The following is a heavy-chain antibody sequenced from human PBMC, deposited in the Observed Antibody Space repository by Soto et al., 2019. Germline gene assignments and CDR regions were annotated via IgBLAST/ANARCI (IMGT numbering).Heavy chain of an antibody. Sequence: GGSLRLSCAASGFTFSSYTLNWVRRAPGKGLEWVATSGDRRTGNTHYSDSVRGRFTLSRDYSRNILFLQMDSLRADDTALYYCTTWLTAHFDYWGRGTQVTVSS. V-gene: IGHV3-23*01. J-gene: IGHJ4*02. CDR2: SGDRRTGNT. CDR1: GFTFSSYT. D-gene: IGHD2-21*02. CDR3: TTWLTAHFDY.